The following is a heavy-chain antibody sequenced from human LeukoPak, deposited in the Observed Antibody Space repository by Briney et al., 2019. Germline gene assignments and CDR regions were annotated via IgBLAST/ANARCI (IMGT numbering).Heavy chain of an antibody. CDR3: ARDLSDYYDFWSGNPPPNNWFDP. CDR2: IYTSGST. V-gene: IGHV4-4*07. CDR1: GGSISSYY. D-gene: IGHD3-3*01. Sequence: PSETLSLTCTVSGGSISSYYWSWIRQPAGKGLEWIGRIYTSGSTNYNPSLKSRVTMSVDTSKNQFSLKLSSVTAADTAVYYCARDLSDYYDFWSGNPPPNNWFDPWGQGTLVTVSS. J-gene: IGHJ5*02.